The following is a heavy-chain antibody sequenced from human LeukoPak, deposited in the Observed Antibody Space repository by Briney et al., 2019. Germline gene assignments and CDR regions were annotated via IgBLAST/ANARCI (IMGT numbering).Heavy chain of an antibody. J-gene: IGHJ3*02. V-gene: IGHV1-2*02. Sequence: VASVKVSCKASGYTFTGYYMHWVRQAPGQGLEWMGWINPNSGGTNYAQKFQGRVTMTRDTSISTAYMELSRRRSDDTAVYYCAREDVGLRAFDIWGQGTMVTVSS. CDR2: INPNSGGT. CDR1: GYTFTGYY. D-gene: IGHD2-15*01. CDR3: AREDVGLRAFDI.